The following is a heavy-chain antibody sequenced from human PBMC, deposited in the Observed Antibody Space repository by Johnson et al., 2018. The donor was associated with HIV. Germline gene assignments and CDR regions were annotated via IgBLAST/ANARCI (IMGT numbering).Heavy chain of an antibody. CDR1: GFTFSSYA. Sequence: QVQLVESGGGVVQPGRSLRLSCAASGFTFSSYAMHWVRQAPGKGLEWVSGIGASGITTYYADSVKGRFTISRDNSKNTLYLQMNSLRAEDTAVYYCAKSTWELRHLDAFDIWGQGTMVTVSS. CDR2: IGASGITT. V-gene: IGHV3-NL1*01. D-gene: IGHD1-26*01. CDR3: AKSTWELRHLDAFDI. J-gene: IGHJ3*02.